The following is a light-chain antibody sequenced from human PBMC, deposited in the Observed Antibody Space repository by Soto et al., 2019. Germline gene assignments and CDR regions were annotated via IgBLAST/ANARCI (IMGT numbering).Light chain of an antibody. J-gene: IGKJ1*01. V-gene: IGKV3-11*01. Sequence: EIVLTQSPATLSLSPGERATLSCRASQRVSSSLAWYQQKPGQAPRLLIYDASNRATGIPARFSGSGSGTDFTLTISRLEPEDFAVYYCQQYGSSGWTFGQGTKVDIK. CDR3: QQYGSSGWT. CDR2: DAS. CDR1: QRVSSS.